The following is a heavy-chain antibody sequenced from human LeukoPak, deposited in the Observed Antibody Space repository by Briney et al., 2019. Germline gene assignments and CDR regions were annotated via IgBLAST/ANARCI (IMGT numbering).Heavy chain of an antibody. CDR3: ARGQWFRAF. Sequence: SETLSLTCAVYGGSFSGYYWTWIRQPPGKGLEWIGEIHYSGSATYNPSLKSRVTISVDTSKNQFSLKMNSVTAADTAVYYCARGQWFRAFWSRGTPVAVSS. J-gene: IGHJ4*02. V-gene: IGHV4-34*01. CDR1: GGSFSGYY. CDR2: IHYSGSA. D-gene: IGHD3-10*01.